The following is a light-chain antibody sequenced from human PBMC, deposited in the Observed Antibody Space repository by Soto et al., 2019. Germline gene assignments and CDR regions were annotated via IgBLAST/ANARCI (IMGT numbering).Light chain of an antibody. CDR3: CSHGCRHSYV. CDR2: GVT. Sequence: QSVLTQPRSVSGSPGQSVTISCTGTSSDVGGYDYVSWYQQHPGKAPKLLIYGVTKRPSGVPDRFSGSKSGNTASLTISGLQAEDESDYYCCSHGCRHSYVFGTGTKLTVL. J-gene: IGLJ1*01. CDR1: SSDVGGYDY. V-gene: IGLV2-11*01.